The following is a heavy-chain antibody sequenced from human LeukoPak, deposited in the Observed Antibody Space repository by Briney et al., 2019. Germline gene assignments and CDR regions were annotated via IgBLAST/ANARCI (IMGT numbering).Heavy chain of an antibody. Sequence: SAVNVSCKASGYTFTSYYMHWVRQAPGQGLEWMGIINPSGGSTSYAQKFQGRVTMTRDTSTSTVYMELSSLRSEDTAVCYCARGRGSLDAFDIWGQGTMVTVSS. J-gene: IGHJ3*02. CDR2: INPSGGST. V-gene: IGHV1-46*01. D-gene: IGHD3-10*01. CDR3: ARGRGSLDAFDI. CDR1: GYTFTSYY.